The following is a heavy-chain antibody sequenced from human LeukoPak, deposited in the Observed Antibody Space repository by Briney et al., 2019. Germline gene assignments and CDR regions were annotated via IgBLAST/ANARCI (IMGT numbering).Heavy chain of an antibody. V-gene: IGHV3-9*01. D-gene: IGHD3-22*01. Sequence: PGGSLRLSSAASGFTFDDYAMHWVRQAPGKGLEWVSGISWNSGSIGYADSVKGRFTISRDNAKNSLYLQMNSLRAEDTALYYCAKDISMIVVTEESAFDIWGQGTMVTVSS. CDR2: ISWNSGSI. CDR1: GFTFDDYA. J-gene: IGHJ3*02. CDR3: AKDISMIVVTEESAFDI.